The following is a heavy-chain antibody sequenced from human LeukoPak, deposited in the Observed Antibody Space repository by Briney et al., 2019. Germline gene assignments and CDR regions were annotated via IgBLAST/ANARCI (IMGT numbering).Heavy chain of an antibody. V-gene: IGHV3-33*06. D-gene: IGHD3-10*01. CDR1: GFTLSSYG. J-gene: IGHJ4*02. CDR2: IWYDGSNK. Sequence: GRSLRLSCAASGFTLSSYGMHWVRQAPGKGLEWVAVIWYDGSNKYYADSVKGRFTISRDNSKNTLYLQMNSLRGEDTAVYYCAEGANSSPYYFDFWGQGTLVTVSS. CDR3: AEGANSSPYYFDF.